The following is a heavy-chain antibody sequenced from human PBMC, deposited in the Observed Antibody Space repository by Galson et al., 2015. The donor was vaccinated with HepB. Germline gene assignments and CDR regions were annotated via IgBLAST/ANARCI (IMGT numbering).Heavy chain of an antibody. Sequence: SLRLSCAASGFTFSSYGMHWVRQAPGKGLEWVAVISGDGSNKYYADSVKGRFTISRDNSKNTLYLQMNSLRAEDTAVYYCAKVRRDGRYGREPPEFDYWGQGTLVTVSS. CDR2: ISGDGSNK. CDR1: GFTFSSYG. J-gene: IGHJ4*02. D-gene: IGHD1-26*01. V-gene: IGHV3-30*18. CDR3: AKVRRDGRYGREPPEFDY.